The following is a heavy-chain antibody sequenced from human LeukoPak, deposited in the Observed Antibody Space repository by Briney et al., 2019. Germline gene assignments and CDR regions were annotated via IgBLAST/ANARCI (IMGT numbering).Heavy chain of an antibody. CDR1: GGSFSGYY. D-gene: IGHD2-15*01. J-gene: IGHJ6*02. V-gene: IGHV4-34*01. CDR3: ARGTSHSSRMDV. CDR2: INHSGST. Sequence: SETLSLTCAVYGGSFSGYYWSWIRQPPGKGLEWIGEINHSGSTNYNPSLTSRGTISVDTSKNQFSLKLSSVTAADTAVYYCARGTSHSSRMDVWGQGTTVTVSS.